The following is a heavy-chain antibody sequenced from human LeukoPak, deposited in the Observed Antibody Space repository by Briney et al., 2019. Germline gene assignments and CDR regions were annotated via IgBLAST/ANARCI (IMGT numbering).Heavy chain of an antibody. CDR1: GGSISSYY. CDR2: IYYTGST. Sequence: SETLSLTCTVSGGSISSYYWSWLRQPPGKGLEWVGHIYYTGSTNYNPSLRRGLTISVDPSTSQLSLKLSSVTAADTAVYYCARQGPLTTAVTTRTNPFDYWGQGTLVTVSS. D-gene: IGHD4-11*01. CDR3: ARQGPLTTAVTTRTNPFDY. V-gene: IGHV4-59*08. J-gene: IGHJ4*02.